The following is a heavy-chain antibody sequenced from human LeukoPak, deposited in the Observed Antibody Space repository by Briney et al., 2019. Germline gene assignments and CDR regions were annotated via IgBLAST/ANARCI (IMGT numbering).Heavy chain of an antibody. CDR1: GYSISSGYY. CDR2: IYHSGST. J-gene: IGHJ4*02. Sequence: SETLSLTCAVSGYSISSGYYWGWIRQPPGKGLEWIGSIYHSGSTYYNPFLKSRVTISVDTSKNQFSLKLSSVTAADTAVYYCARNLEITIFGVVILDYFDYWGQGTLVTVSS. V-gene: IGHV4-38-2*01. D-gene: IGHD3-3*01. CDR3: ARNLEITIFGVVILDYFDY.